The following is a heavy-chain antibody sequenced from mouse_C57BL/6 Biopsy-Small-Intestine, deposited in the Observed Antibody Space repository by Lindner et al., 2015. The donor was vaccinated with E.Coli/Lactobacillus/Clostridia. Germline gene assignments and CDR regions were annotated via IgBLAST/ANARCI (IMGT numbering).Heavy chain of an antibody. J-gene: IGHJ2*01. CDR1: GFSFNTYA. Sequence: VQLQESGGGLVQPKGSLKLSCAASGFSFNTYAMNWVRQAPGKGLEWVARIRSKSNNYATYYADSVKDRFTISRDDSESMLYLQMNNLKTEDTAMYYCVRGTGSYFDYWGQGTTLTVSS. V-gene: IGHV10-1*01. D-gene: IGHD1-1*01. CDR3: VRGTGSYFDY. CDR2: IRSKSNNYAT.